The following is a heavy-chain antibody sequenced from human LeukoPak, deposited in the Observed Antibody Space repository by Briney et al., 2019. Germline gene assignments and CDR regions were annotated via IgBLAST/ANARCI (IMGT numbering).Heavy chain of an antibody. V-gene: IGHV1-2*02. J-gene: IGHJ4*02. Sequence: ASVKVSCKASGYTFTGYYMHWVRQAPGQGLEWMGWINPNSGGTNYAQKFQGRVTMTRDTSISTAYMELSRLRSDDTAVYYCARDLLEDGYQYYFDYWGQGTLVTVSS. CDR2: INPNSGGT. CDR3: ARDLLEDGYQYYFDY. D-gene: IGHD5-24*01. CDR1: GYTFTGYY.